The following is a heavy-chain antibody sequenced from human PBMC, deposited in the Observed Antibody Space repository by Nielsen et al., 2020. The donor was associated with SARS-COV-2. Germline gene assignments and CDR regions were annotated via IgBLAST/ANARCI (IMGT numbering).Heavy chain of an antibody. CDR3: ARGRPVTDY. V-gene: IGHV4-34*01. CDR2: INHSGST. D-gene: IGHD4-17*01. Sequence: SATLSLTCAVYSGSFSDYYWSWIRQPPGKGLEWIGEINHSGSTNYNPSLRSRVTISVDTSKNQFSLKLYSVTAADTAVYYCARGRPVTDYWGQGTLVTVSS. CDR1: SGSFSDYY. J-gene: IGHJ4*02.